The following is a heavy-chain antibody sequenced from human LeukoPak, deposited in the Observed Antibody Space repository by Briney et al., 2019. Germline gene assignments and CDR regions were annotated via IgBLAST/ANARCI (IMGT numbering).Heavy chain of an antibody. CDR2: INPNSGGT. CDR3: ARGDGYSSSWGDY. D-gene: IGHD6-13*01. V-gene: IGHV1-2*02. J-gene: IGHJ4*02. CDR1: GYTFTGYY. Sequence: ASVKVSCKASGYTFTGYYMHWVRQAPGQGLEWMGWINPNSGGTNYAQKFQGRVTMTRDTSISTAYMELSRLRSDDTAVYYCARGDGYSSSWGDYWGRGTLVTVSS.